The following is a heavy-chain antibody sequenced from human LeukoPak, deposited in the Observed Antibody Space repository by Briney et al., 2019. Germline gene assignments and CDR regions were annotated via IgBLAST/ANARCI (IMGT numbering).Heavy chain of an antibody. V-gene: IGHV4-31*03. D-gene: IGHD3-3*01. J-gene: IGHJ4*02. CDR1: GGSISSGGYY. CDR3: ASSITIFSVDY. Sequence: SETLSLTCTVSGGSISSGGYYWSWIRQYPGKGLEWIGYIYYSGSTYYNPSLKSRVTISVDTSKNQFSLKLSSVTAADTAVYYCASSITIFSVDYWGQGTLVTVSS. CDR2: IYYSGST.